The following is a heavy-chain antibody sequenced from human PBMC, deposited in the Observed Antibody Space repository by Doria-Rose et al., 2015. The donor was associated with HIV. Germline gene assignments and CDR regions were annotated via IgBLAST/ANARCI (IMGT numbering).Heavy chain of an antibody. CDR3: ARIKSSRWYHKYYFDF. J-gene: IGHJ4*02. CDR1: GVSLSSPGVG. V-gene: IGHV2-26*01. D-gene: IGHD6-13*01. Sequence: QITLKESGPVLVKPTETLTLTCTVSGVSLSSPGVGVSWIRQPPGKALEWLANILSDDERSYKTSLKSRLTISRGTSKSQVVLPMTDMDPVDTATYYCARIKSSRWYHKYYFDFWGQGTLVIVSA. CDR2: ILSDDER.